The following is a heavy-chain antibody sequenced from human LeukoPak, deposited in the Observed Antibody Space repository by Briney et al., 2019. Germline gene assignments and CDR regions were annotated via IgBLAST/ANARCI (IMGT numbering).Heavy chain of an antibody. CDR3: ARAGSDYCGGDCPKFDY. CDR2: INPSGGST. Sequence: ASVKVSCKASGYTFTSYYMHWVRQAPGQGLEWMGIINPSGGSTSYAQKFQGRVTMTRDTSTSTVYMELSSLRSEDTAVYYCARAGSDYCGGDCPKFDYRGQGTLVTVSS. J-gene: IGHJ4*02. CDR1: GYTFTSYY. D-gene: IGHD2-21*02. V-gene: IGHV1-46*01.